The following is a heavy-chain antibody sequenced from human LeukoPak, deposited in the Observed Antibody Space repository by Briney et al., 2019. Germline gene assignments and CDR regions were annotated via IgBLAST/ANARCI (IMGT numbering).Heavy chain of an antibody. D-gene: IGHD1-26*01. CDR3: ASLGGTYDY. V-gene: IGHV4-59*08. CDR1: GASINSHY. Sequence: PSETLSLTCTVSGASINSHYWSWIRQPPGKGLEWIGYIYYTGITNFSPSLKSRVAISIDSSQNQVSLKLTSVTAADTAVYYCASLGGTYDYWGQGALVTVSS. CDR2: IYYTGIT. J-gene: IGHJ4*02.